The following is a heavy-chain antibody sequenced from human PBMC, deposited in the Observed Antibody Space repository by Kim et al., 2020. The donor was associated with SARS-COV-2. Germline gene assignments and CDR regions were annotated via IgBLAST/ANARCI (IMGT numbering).Heavy chain of an antibody. CDR1: GFTFSSYS. CDR2: ISSSSSYI. Sequence: GGSLRLSCAASGFTFSSYSMNWVRQAPGKGLECVSSISSSSSYIYYADSLKGRFTISRDNAKNSLYLQMNSLRAEDTAVYYCARDSGYSGYEHFDYWGQGTLVTVSS. CDR3: ARDSGYSGYEHFDY. V-gene: IGHV3-21*01. J-gene: IGHJ4*02. D-gene: IGHD5-12*01.